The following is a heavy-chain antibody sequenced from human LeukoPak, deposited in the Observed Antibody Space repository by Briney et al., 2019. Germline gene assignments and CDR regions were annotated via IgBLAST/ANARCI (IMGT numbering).Heavy chain of an antibody. J-gene: IGHJ6*02. Sequence: PSETLSLTCTVSGGSVSSGVYYWIWIRQPPGKGLEWIGYTHSSGNTFYNPTLKSRTTISVDPSQNHFSLRLTSVTAADSAVFYCAATFGSDSYYYYYYGMAVWGQGTSVTVS. CDR3: AATFGSDSYYYYYYGMAV. CDR1: GGSVSSGVYY. D-gene: IGHD3-10*01. CDR2: THSSGNT. V-gene: IGHV4-30-4*01.